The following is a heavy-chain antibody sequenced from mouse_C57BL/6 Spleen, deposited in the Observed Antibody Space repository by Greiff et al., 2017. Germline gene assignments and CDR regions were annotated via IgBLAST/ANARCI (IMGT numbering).Heavy chain of an antibody. V-gene: IGHV7-3*01. J-gene: IGHJ2*01. CDR2: IRNKANGYTT. CDR1: GFTFTDYY. Sequence: EVQLMESGGGLVQPGGSLSLSCAASGFTFTDYYMSWVRQPPGKALEWLGFIRNKANGYTTEYSASVKGRFTISRDNSQSILYLQMNALRAEDSATYYCARYMELGLGFDYWGQGTTLTVSS. CDR3: ARYMELGLGFDY. D-gene: IGHD4-1*01.